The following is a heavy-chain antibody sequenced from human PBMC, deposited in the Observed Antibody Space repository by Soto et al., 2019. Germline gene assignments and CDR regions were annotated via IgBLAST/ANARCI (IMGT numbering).Heavy chain of an antibody. CDR3: ARGDYGDYDDY. CDR2: IYYSGST. CDR1: GGSISSGGYY. V-gene: IGHV4-31*03. J-gene: IGHJ4*02. Sequence: SETLSLTCTVSGGSISSGGYYWSWIRQHPGKGLEWIGYIYYSGSTYYNPSLKSRVTITVDTSKNQFSLKLSSVTAADTAVYYCARGDYGDYDDYWGQGTLVTVSS. D-gene: IGHD4-17*01.